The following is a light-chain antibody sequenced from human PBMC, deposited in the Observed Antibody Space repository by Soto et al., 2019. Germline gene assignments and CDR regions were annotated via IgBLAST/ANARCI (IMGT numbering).Light chain of an antibody. J-gene: IGKJ2*01. CDR3: HQRSNWPRT. V-gene: IGKV3-11*01. CDR2: DAS. CDR1: QSVSSY. Sequence: EIVLTQSPATLSLSPGDTATLSCRASQSVSSYLAWYQQKPGQAPRLLIYDASNRATGIPARFSGSGSGTDFTLTIGSLEPEDFAVYYCHQRSNWPRTFGQGTKVDIK.